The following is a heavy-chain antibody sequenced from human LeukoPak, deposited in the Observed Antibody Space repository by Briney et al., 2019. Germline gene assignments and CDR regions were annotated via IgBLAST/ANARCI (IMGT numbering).Heavy chain of an antibody. CDR1: EFTFSSYE. D-gene: IGHD3-9*01. J-gene: IGHJ6*02. V-gene: IGHV3-48*03. Sequence: GGSLRLSCAASEFTFSSYEMNWVRQAPGKGLEWVSYISSSGSTIYYADSVKGRFTISRDNAKNSLYLQMNSLRAEDTAVYYCATTTPAQYFDWFPPSGPIYGMDVWGQGTTVTVSS. CDR3: ATTTPAQYFDWFPPSGPIYGMDV. CDR2: ISSSGSTI.